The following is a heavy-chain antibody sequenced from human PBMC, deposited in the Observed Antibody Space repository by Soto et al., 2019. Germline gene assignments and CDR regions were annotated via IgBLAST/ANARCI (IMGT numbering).Heavy chain of an antibody. V-gene: IGHV3-72*01. CDR3: TIPRGPMIRP. CDR1: GFIFSDHY. D-gene: IGHD3-22*01. CDR2: IRNKAKSYTI. Sequence: GGSLRLSCAASGFIFSDHYMEWVRQAPGKGLEWVGRIRNKAKSYTIAYAAPVKGRFTISRDDSKNTMYLQMNSLKTEDTAVYYCTIPRGPMIRPWGQGTLVTVSS. J-gene: IGHJ5*02.